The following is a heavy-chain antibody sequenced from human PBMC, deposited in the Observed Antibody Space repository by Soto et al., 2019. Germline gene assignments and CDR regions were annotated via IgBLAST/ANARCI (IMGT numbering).Heavy chain of an antibody. V-gene: IGHV4-31*03. CDR1: GGSVSSCDCY. J-gene: IGHJ4*02. D-gene: IGHD6-19*01. Sequence: QVQLQESGPGLVKPSQTLALTCTVTGGSVSSCDCYWSWIRQYPGKVLEWIGYVYYSGGTYYNPSLKSRATISLDTSKNQFSLNLSSVTAADTAVYYCARYSGVAAAIDFWGQGTLVTVSS. CDR3: ARYSGVAAAIDF. CDR2: VYYSGGT.